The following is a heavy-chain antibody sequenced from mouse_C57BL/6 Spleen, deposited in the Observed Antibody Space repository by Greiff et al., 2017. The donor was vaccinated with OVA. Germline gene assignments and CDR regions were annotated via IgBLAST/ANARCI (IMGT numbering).Heavy chain of an antibody. V-gene: IGHV5-17*01. CDR3: ARTATVVDWYFDV. CDR2: ISSGSSTI. CDR1: GFTFSDYG. D-gene: IGHD1-1*01. Sequence: DVHLVESGGGLVKPGGSLKLSCAASGFTFSDYGMHWVRQAPEKGLEWVAYISSGSSTIYYADTVKGRFTISRDNAKNTLFLQMTSLMSEDTAMYYCARTATVVDWYFDVWGTGTTVTVSS. J-gene: IGHJ1*03.